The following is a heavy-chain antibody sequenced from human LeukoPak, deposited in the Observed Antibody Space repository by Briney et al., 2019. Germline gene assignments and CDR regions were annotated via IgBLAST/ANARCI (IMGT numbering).Heavy chain of an antibody. V-gene: IGHV3-72*01. D-gene: IGHD5-24*01. CDR1: GFTFSDYY. Sequence: PGGSLRLSCAASGFTFSDYYMDWVRQAPGKGLEGVGRIRNKANNFATEYAASVKGRFTFSRDDSKNSLYLQMNSLKTEDTAVYYCAIGKRGYNYGYYFDYWGQGTLVTVSS. J-gene: IGHJ4*02. CDR2: IRNKANNFAT. CDR3: AIGKRGYNYGYYFDY.